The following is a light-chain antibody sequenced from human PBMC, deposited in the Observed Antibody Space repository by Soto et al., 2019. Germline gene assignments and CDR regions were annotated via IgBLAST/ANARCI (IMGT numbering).Light chain of an antibody. V-gene: IGKV1-5*03. Sequence: DIQMTQSPSTLSASVGDTVTITCRASESISIWLAWYQQKPGKAPNLLINKASSLQSEVPSRFSGSGSGTDFTLTISSLQSEDFAVYYCQQYNNWPLTFGGGTKVDIK. CDR1: ESISIW. J-gene: IGKJ4*01. CDR2: KAS. CDR3: QQYNNWPLT.